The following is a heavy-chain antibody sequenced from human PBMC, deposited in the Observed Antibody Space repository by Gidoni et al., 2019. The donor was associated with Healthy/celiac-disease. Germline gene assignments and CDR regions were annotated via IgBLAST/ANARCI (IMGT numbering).Heavy chain of an antibody. Sequence: EVLLVEPGGGLVQPGGSLRFSCAASGFTFSSYEKNGVRHAPGKGLEWVSYISSSGSTIYYADSVKGRFTISRDNAKNSLYLQMNSLRAEDTAVYYCARELWELRGAPLDAFDIWGQGTMVTVSS. D-gene: IGHD1-26*01. V-gene: IGHV3-48*03. J-gene: IGHJ3*02. CDR1: GFTFSSYE. CDR3: ARELWELRGAPLDAFDI. CDR2: ISSSGSTI.